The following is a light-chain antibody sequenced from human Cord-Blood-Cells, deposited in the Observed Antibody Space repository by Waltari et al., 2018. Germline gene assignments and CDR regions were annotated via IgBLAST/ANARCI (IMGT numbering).Light chain of an antibody. CDR1: SGSIASNY. V-gene: IGLV6-57*02. Sequence: RTERDSARVALGKTGTISRTGISGSIASNYVPWYQQRPGSAPTTVIYEDNQRPSGVPDRFSGSIDSSSNSASLTISGLKTEDEADHYNQSYDSTNRVCGGGTKLTVL. CDR3: QSYDSTNRV. CDR2: EDN. J-gene: IGLJ3*02.